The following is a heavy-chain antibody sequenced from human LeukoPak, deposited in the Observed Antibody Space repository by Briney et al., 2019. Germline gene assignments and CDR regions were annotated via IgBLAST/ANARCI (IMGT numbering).Heavy chain of an antibody. Sequence: SETLSLTCTVSGGSISSSSVYWGWIRQPAGKGLEWIGSLYYRGSTYYNPSLKSRATIFVETSKSQLSLKLSSVTAADTAVYYCARETSSTSFDYWGQGTLVTVSS. CDR1: GGSISSSSVY. CDR3: ARETSSTSFDY. D-gene: IGHD2-2*01. CDR2: LYYRGST. V-gene: IGHV4-39*07. J-gene: IGHJ4*02.